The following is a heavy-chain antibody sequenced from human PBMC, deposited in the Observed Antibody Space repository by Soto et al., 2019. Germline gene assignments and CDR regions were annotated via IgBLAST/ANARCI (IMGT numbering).Heavy chain of an antibody. J-gene: IGHJ4*02. CDR1: GGSIYNYY. CDR2: IYSSGST. V-gene: IGHV4-4*07. CDR3: ARDDVAGFEH. D-gene: IGHD6-19*01. Sequence: QVQLQESGPGLVKASETLTLTCIVSGGSIYNYYWNWIRQPAGQGLEWVGRIYSSGSTNYNPSLKSRVTMSVDTSKNQFSLKLNSVGAADSAMYYCARDDVAGFEHWGQGTLVTVSS.